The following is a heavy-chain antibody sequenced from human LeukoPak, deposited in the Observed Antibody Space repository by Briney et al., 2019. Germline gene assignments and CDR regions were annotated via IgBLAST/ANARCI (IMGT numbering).Heavy chain of an antibody. Sequence: SETPSLTCAVYGGSFSGYYWSWIRQPPGKGLEWIGEINHSGSTNYNPSLKSRVTISVDTSKNQFSLKLSSVTAADTAVYYCARATAYSYGSAPLGYWGQGTLVTVSS. CDR2: INHSGST. D-gene: IGHD5-18*01. J-gene: IGHJ4*02. CDR1: GGSFSGYY. CDR3: ARATAYSYGSAPLGY. V-gene: IGHV4-34*01.